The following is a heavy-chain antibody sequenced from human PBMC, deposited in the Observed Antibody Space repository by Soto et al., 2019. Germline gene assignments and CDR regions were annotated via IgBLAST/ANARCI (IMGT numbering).Heavy chain of an antibody. CDR3: AGARIAAAGTNWFDP. Sequence: GGSLRLSCAASGFTFSSYSMNWVRQAPGKGLEWVSSISSSSSYICYAGSVKGRFTISRDNAKNSLYLQMNSLRAEDTAVYYCAGARIAAAGTNWFDPWGQGTLVTVSS. D-gene: IGHD6-13*01. CDR2: ISSSSSYI. V-gene: IGHV3-21*01. J-gene: IGHJ5*02. CDR1: GFTFSSYS.